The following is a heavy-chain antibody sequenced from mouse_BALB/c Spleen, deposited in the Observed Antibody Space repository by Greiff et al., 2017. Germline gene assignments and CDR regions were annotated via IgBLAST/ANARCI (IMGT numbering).Heavy chain of an antibody. Sequence: EVKVVESGGGLVKPGGSLKLSCAASGFTFSDYYMYWVRQTPEKRLEWVATISDGGSYTYYPDSVKGRFTISRDNAKNNLYLQMSSLKSEDTAMYYCAREVSPYAMDYWGQGTSVTVSS. CDR3: AREVSPYAMDY. CDR1: GFTFSDYY. CDR2: ISDGGSYT. V-gene: IGHV5-4*02. J-gene: IGHJ4*01.